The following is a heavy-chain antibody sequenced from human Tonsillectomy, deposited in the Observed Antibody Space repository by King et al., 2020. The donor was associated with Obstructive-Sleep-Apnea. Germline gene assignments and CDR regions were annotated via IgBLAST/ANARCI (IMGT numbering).Heavy chain of an antibody. CDR2: INIRGTT. D-gene: IGHD3-10*01. CDR3: AKEGGGSGIYWVDS. Sequence: VQLVESGGGMVQPGGSLRLSCLASGFTFSSYAISWVRQAPGKGREWASAINIRGTTLYAASVRGRFTISRDNSKYTVNLQVNSLRAEDTALYYCAKEGGGSGIYWVDSWGQGTLVTVSS. V-gene: IGHV3-23*04. CDR1: GFTFSSYA. J-gene: IGHJ4*02.